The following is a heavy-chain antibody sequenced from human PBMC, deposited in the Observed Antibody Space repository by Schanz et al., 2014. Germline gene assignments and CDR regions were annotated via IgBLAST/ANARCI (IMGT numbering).Heavy chain of an antibody. V-gene: IGHV1-69*04. CDR1: GGTFSSYA. CDR3: ARGYGDSPTDF. CDR2: INLSGGST. D-gene: IGHD4-17*01. Sequence: QVQLVQSGAEVKKPGSSMKVSCKSSGGTFSSYAISWVRQAPGQGLEWMGIINLSGGSTNNAQKFQGRVTITADRSTSTAYMELSSLRSEDTAVYYCARGYGDSPTDFWGQGTLVTVSS. J-gene: IGHJ4*02.